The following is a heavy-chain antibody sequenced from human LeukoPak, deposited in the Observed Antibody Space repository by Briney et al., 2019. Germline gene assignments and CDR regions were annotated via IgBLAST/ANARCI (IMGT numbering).Heavy chain of an antibody. Sequence: SETLSLTCTVSGGSISSYYWSWIRPPPGKGLEWIGYIYYTGSTNYNPSLKSRVSISVDTSKNQFSLNLSSVTAADTALYYCARHLSSYDILSGLGYWGQGTLVTVSS. CDR1: GGSISSYY. CDR2: IYYTGST. J-gene: IGHJ4*02. V-gene: IGHV4-59*08. D-gene: IGHD3-9*01. CDR3: ARHLSSYDILSGLGY.